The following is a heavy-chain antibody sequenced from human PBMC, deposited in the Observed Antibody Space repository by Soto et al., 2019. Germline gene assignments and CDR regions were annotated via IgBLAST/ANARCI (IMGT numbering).Heavy chain of an antibody. J-gene: IGHJ6*02. CDR1: GFTYSTYT. D-gene: IGHD1-7*01. CDR2: ISYDGNNK. Sequence: PEGSLRLSCAASGFTYSTYTMHWVRQAPGKGLEWVAVISYDGNNKFYADSVKGRFTISRDSTKQTLYLQMNSLRPDDTAMYYCARDGVSSTEYTRNYGTYLDVWGQGAMVTVSS. CDR3: ARDGVSSTEYTRNYGTYLDV. V-gene: IGHV3-30-3*01.